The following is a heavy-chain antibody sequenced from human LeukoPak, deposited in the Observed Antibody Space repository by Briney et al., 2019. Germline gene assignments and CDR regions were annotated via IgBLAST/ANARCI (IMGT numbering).Heavy chain of an antibody. CDR3: ARERYCSGGSCYSL. CDR2: IIPIFGTA. J-gene: IGHJ4*02. CDR1: GCTFSSYA. Sequence: SVEVSCKASGCTFSSYAISWVRQAPGQGLEWMGGIIPIFGTANYAQKFQGRVTITADESTSTAYMELSSLRSEDTAVYYCARERYCSGGSCYSLWGQGTLVTVSS. V-gene: IGHV1-69*13. D-gene: IGHD2-15*01.